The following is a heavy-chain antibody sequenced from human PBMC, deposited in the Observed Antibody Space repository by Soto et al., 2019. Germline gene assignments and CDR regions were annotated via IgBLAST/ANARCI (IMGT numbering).Heavy chain of an antibody. V-gene: IGHV1-69*13. CDR1: GGTFSSYA. Sequence: GASVKVSCKASGGTFSSYAISWVRQAPGQGLEWMGGIIPIFGTANYAQKFQGRVTITADESTSTAYMELSSLRSEDTAVYYCARVFPPTYYYDSSGSRVFDYWGQGTLVTVSS. D-gene: IGHD3-22*01. CDR3: ARVFPPTYYYDSSGSRVFDY. J-gene: IGHJ4*02. CDR2: IIPIFGTA.